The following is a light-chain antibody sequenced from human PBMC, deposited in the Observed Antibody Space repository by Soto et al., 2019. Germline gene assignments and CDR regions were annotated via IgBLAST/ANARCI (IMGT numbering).Light chain of an antibody. CDR1: QDISKY. V-gene: IGKV1-33*01. CDR3: QQYHSLPST. CDR2: EAC. Sequence: DIQMTQSPSSLSASVGDRITITCQASQDISKYLIWYQQTPGKAPKFLTYEACNLERGVPSRFSGSGSLTDFTFTINRLQPAVIATYYCQQYHSLPSTFGPGTKLDIK. J-gene: IGKJ3*01.